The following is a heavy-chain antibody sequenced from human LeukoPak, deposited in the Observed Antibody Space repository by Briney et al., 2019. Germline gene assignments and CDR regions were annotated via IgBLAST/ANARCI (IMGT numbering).Heavy chain of an antibody. Sequence: GGSQRLSCVAAGFTFSNYVMSWVRQAPGKGLEWVSSISGSGGTTYYGDSVKGRFSISRDNSRNTLYLQMNRLRAEDTAAYYCAKDRVSPVTTTYFDYWGQGTLVTVSS. CDR3: AKDRVSPVTTTYFDY. V-gene: IGHV3-23*01. CDR2: ISGSGGTT. J-gene: IGHJ4*02. CDR1: GFTFSNYV. D-gene: IGHD4-17*01.